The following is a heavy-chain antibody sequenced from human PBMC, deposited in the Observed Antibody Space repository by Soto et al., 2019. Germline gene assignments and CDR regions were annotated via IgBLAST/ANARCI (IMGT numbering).Heavy chain of an antibody. J-gene: IGHJ4*02. Sequence: GGSLRLSCAASGLTFTSYSMNWVRQAPGKGLEWVSFISSSSSTIYYAGSVKGRFTISRDNAKNSLYLQVNSLRDEDTAVYYCARDRGYTYGFDFWGQGALVTVSS. CDR2: ISSSSSTI. V-gene: IGHV3-48*02. D-gene: IGHD5-18*01. CDR3: ARDRGYTYGFDF. CDR1: GLTFTSYS.